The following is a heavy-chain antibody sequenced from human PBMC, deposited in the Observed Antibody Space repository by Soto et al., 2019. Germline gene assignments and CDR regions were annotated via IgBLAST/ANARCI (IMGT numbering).Heavy chain of an antibody. V-gene: IGHV1-69*02. CDR3: ARVAAGDGYDYVR. Sequence: QVQLVQSGAEVKKPGSSVMVSCKASGGTFSSYTISWVRQAPGQGLEWMGRIIPILGIANYAQKFQGRVTITADKSTSTAYMELSSLRSEDTAVYYCARVAAGDGYDYVRWGQGTLVTVSS. CDR2: IIPILGIA. D-gene: IGHD5-12*01. CDR1: GGTFSSYT. J-gene: IGHJ4*02.